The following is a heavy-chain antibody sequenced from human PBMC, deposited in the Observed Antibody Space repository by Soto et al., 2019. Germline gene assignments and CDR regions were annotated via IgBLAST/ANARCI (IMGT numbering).Heavy chain of an antibody. CDR3: ARGCLVVVDIVATIHNYNWFDP. D-gene: IGHD5-12*01. V-gene: IGHV4-39*07. CDR2: INHSGST. J-gene: IGHJ5*02. Sequence: SETLSLTCTVAGGSISSSGYYWSWIRQPPGKGLEWIGEINHSGSTNYNPSLKSRVTISVDTSKNQFSLKLSSVTAADTAVYYCARGCLVVVDIVATIHNYNWFDPWGQGTLVTVSS. CDR1: GGSISSSGYY.